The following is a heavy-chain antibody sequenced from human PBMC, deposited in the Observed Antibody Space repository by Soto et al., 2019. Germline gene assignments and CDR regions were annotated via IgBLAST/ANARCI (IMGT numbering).Heavy chain of an antibody. J-gene: IGHJ3*02. Sequence: ASVKVSCKASGYTFTNSGIIWVRQAPGQGLEWLGWINAYNGNTNYAQKLQGRVTMTTDTSTSTAYMELRSLRSDDTAVYYCARSSSGPPPDAFDIWGQGTMVTVSS. D-gene: IGHD6-19*01. CDR2: INAYNGNT. CDR3: ARSSSGPPPDAFDI. CDR1: GYTFTNSG. V-gene: IGHV1-18*01.